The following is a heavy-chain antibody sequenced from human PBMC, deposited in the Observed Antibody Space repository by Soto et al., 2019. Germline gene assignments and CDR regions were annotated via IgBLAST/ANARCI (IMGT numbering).Heavy chain of an antibody. CDR1: GFHFGTYF. D-gene: IGHD3-16*01. CDR2: SWYDASKE. Sequence: GGSLRLSCVASGFHFGTYFMHWVRQAPGKGLEWVAVSWYDASKEYYADSVKGRFTISRDNSKNTLYLQMDSLRAEDTAVYYCERPLWPFGLGEVFDWWGQGILVNVSS. CDR3: ERPLWPFGLGEVFDW. J-gene: IGHJ4*02. V-gene: IGHV3-33*01.